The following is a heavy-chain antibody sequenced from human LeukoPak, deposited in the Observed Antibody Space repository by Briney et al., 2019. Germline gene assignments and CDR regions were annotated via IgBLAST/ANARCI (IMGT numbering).Heavy chain of an antibody. D-gene: IGHD3-22*01. CDR1: GYTFTSYD. CDR3: ARDYYYDSSGPEYYFDY. J-gene: IGHJ4*02. V-gene: IGHV1-18*01. CDR2: ISGYNGNT. Sequence: GASVKVSCKASGYTFTSYDISWVRQGPGQGLEWMGWISGYNGNTDYAQKFQGRVTMTTDTSTSTAYMELRSLRSEDTAVYYCARDYYYDSSGPEYYFDYWGQGTLVTVSS.